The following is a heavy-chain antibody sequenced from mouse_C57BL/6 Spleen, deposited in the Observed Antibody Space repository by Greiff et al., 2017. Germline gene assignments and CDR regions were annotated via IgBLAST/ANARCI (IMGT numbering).Heavy chain of an antibody. Sequence: EVQLQESGAELVKPGASVKLSCTASGFNIKDYYMHWVKQRTEQGLEWIGRIDPEDGETKYAPKFQGKATITADTSSNPAYLQLSSLTAEDTAVYYCAGRSDCFCAMDYWGKGTTVTVSS. J-gene: IGHJ4*01. CDR1: GFNIKDYY. CDR2: IDPEDGET. D-gene: IGHD2-13*01. CDR3: AGRSDCFCAMDY. V-gene: IGHV14-2*01.